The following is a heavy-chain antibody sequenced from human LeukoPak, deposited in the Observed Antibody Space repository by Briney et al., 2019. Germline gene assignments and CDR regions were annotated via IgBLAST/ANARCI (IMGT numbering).Heavy chain of an antibody. CDR1: GFTFSSYG. J-gene: IGHJ4*02. D-gene: IGHD1-14*01. CDR3: AKDPPDGDYFDY. Sequence: PGGSLRLSCAASGFTFSSYGMHWVRQAPGKGLEWVAVISYDGSNKYYADSVKGRFTISRDNSKNTLYLQMNSLRAEDTAVYYCAKDPPDGDYFDYWGQGTLVTVSS. V-gene: IGHV3-30*18. CDR2: ISYDGSNK.